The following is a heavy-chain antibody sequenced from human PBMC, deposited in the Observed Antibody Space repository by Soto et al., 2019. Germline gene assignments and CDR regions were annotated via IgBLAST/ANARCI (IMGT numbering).Heavy chain of an antibody. Sequence: GGSLRLSCVASGFAVSNYYMNWVRQAPGKGLEWVSVVYSGGTTYYADSVRGRFTVSRDDSKNTLFLQMSSLRTEDTAVYYCARAGSPFDSDSSGYWGFDHWGQGTLVTVSS. CDR2: VYSGGTT. J-gene: IGHJ4*02. D-gene: IGHD3-22*01. CDR3: ARAGSPFDSDSSGYWGFDH. CDR1: GFAVSNYY. V-gene: IGHV3-53*01.